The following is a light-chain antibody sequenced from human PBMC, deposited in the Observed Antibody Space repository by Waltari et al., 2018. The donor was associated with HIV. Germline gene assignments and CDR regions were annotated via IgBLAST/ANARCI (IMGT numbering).Light chain of an antibody. CDR3: QQYKNGWT. CDR1: QSVSTS. V-gene: IGKV3-15*01. CDR2: GTS. Sequence: VMAQYPATLSVSPGERDILSCRASQSVSTSLAWYQQKPGQAPRLLIFGTSTRATGVSARFSGSGSGTYFSLTISSLQSEDLAVYYCQQYKNGWTFGQGTKVDIK. J-gene: IGKJ1*01.